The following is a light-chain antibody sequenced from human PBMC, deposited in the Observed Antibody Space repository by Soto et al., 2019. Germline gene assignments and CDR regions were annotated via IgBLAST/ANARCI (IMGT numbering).Light chain of an antibody. CDR3: QQYNNWPYT. V-gene: IGKV3-15*01. CDR2: GAS. Sequence: EIVMTQSPATLSVSPGERVTLSCRASQSVSNNLAWYQQRPGKAPRLLIYGASTRATGIPARFSGSGSGTEFTLTISSLQSEDCAVYYCQQYNNWPYTLGQGTKLEIK. CDR1: QSVSNN. J-gene: IGKJ2*01.